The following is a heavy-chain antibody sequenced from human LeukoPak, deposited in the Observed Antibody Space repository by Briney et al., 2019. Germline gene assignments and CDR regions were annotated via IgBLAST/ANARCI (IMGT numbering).Heavy chain of an antibody. V-gene: IGHV3-7*01. D-gene: IGHD5-18*01. CDR1: GFTFSSYW. Sequence: GGSLRLSCVASGFTFSSYWMTWVRQAPGKGLEWLANIKYDGSNKFYAASVKGRFTISRDNARNSLYLQMNSLRVEDTALYYCGTSLDAAINTGGQGVLVTVSS. CDR2: IKYDGSNK. CDR3: GTSLDAAINT. J-gene: IGHJ4*02.